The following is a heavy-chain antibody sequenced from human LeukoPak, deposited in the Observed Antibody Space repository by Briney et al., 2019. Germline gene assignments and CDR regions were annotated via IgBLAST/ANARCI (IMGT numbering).Heavy chain of an antibody. CDR3: AAVIVVVPAALGGGAFDI. Sequence: ASVKVSCKASGGTFSSYAISWVRQAPGQGLEWMGWINPNSGGTNYAQKFQGRVTMTRDTSISTAYMELSRLRSDDTAVYYCAAVIVVVPAALGGGAFDIWGQGTMVTVSS. CDR1: GGTFSSYA. J-gene: IGHJ3*02. D-gene: IGHD2-2*01. CDR2: INPNSGGT. V-gene: IGHV1-2*02.